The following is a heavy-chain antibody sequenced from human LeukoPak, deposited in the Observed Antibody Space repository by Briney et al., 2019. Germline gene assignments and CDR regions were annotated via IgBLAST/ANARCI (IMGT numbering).Heavy chain of an antibody. Sequence: GGSLGLSCAASGFTFSRLWMHWVRQPPGKGLVRVSRIDTDGRTTTYADFVKGRFTISRDNAKNTVYLQITSLRAEDTAVYYCATLHSFGNDYWGQGVLVTVSS. J-gene: IGHJ4*02. V-gene: IGHV3-74*01. D-gene: IGHD5-18*01. CDR3: ATLHSFGNDY. CDR2: IDTDGRTT. CDR1: GFTFSRLW.